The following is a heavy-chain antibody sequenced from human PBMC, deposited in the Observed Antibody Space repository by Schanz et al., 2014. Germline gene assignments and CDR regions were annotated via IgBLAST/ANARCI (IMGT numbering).Heavy chain of an antibody. Sequence: VQLVESGGVVAQPGGSLRLSCAASGFTFRGHAMHWVRQAPGQGLEKVAVTSTDGTKTYYAASVRGRFTISRDNSKNTVYLQMNSLRSEDTAVYYCTRDRGALINHNDALDLWGQGTMVSVSS. CDR2: TSTDGTKT. CDR1: GFTFRGHA. V-gene: IGHV3-30*04. D-gene: IGHD3-16*01. CDR3: TRDRGALINHNDALDL. J-gene: IGHJ3*01.